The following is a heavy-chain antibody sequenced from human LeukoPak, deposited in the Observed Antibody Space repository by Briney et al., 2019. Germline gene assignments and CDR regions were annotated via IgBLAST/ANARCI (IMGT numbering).Heavy chain of an antibody. CDR1: GGSFSGYY. D-gene: IGHD3-10*01. V-gene: IGHV4-34*01. CDR2: INHSGST. CDR3: ARHEAGYYYGSGSYYTFDY. Sequence: NPSETLSLTCAVYGGSFSGYYWSWIRQPPGKGLEWIGEINHSGSTNYNPSLKSRVTISVDTSKNQFSLKLSSVTAADTAVYYCARHEAGYYYGSGSYYTFDYWGQGTLVTVSS. J-gene: IGHJ4*02.